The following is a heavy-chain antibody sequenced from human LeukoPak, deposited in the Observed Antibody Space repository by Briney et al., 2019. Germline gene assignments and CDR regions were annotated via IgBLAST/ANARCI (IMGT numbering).Heavy chain of an antibody. Sequence: PSETLSLTCRVSGGSISSYYWSWIRQPAGKGLEWIGRIYTSGSTNYNPSLKSRVTMSVDTSKNQFSLKVTSVTAADTAMYYCARVGDYALKDWGQGTLVTVSS. CDR1: GGSISSYY. J-gene: IGHJ4*02. V-gene: IGHV4-4*07. CDR2: IYTSGST. CDR3: ARVGDYALKD. D-gene: IGHD4-17*01.